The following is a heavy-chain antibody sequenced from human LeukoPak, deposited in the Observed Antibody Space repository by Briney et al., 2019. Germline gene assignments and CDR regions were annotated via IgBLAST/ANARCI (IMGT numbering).Heavy chain of an antibody. J-gene: IGHJ4*02. CDR1: GSTFSSYA. V-gene: IGHV3-23*01. CDR2: ISGSSGST. D-gene: IGHD3-10*01. Sequence: GGSLRLSCAASGSTFSSYAMSWVRQAPGKGLEWVSAISGSSGSTYYAASGKGRFTISRDNYKNTLFLQINSVRAEDTAVYYCAKSASYYGSGYFFDFWGQGTLVTASS. CDR3: AKSASYYGSGYFFDF.